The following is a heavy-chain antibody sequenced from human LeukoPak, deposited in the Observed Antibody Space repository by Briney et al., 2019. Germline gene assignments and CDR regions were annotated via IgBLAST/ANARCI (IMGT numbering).Heavy chain of an antibody. CDR2: IIPILGIA. V-gene: IGHV1-69*04. CDR3: ARDRYYGSGSFIFYGMDV. J-gene: IGHJ6*02. Sequence: GASVKVSCKASGGTFSSYVISWVRQAPGQGLEWMGRIIPILGIANYAQKFQGRVTITADKSTSTAYMELSSLRSEDTAVYYCARDRYYGSGSFIFYGMDVWGQGTTVTVSS. D-gene: IGHD3-10*01. CDR1: GGTFSSYV.